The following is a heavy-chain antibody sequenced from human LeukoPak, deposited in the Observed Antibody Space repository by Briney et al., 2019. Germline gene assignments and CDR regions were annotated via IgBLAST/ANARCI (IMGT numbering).Heavy chain of an antibody. CDR1: GYTFTSYY. Sequence: WASVKVSCKPSGYTFTSYYMQWVRQAPGQRLEWMGIINPSGGSTTYAQKSQGRVTMTRDTSTSTVYIELSSLRSEETAVYYCARMHSSSWYHFDYWGQGTLVTVSS. CDR2: INPSGGST. D-gene: IGHD6-13*01. CDR3: ARMHSSSWYHFDY. J-gene: IGHJ4*02. V-gene: IGHV1-46*01.